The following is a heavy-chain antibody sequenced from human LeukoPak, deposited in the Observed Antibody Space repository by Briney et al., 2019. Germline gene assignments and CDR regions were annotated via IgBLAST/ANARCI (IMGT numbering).Heavy chain of an antibody. Sequence: GGSLRLSCAASGFTFSSYSMNRVRQAPGKGLEWVSTISGSGGGTYYVDSVKGRFTISRDNSKNTLYLQMNSLRAEDTAVFYCAKDSGNSGWYFDYWGQGTLVTVSS. V-gene: IGHV3-23*01. CDR1: GFTFSSYS. J-gene: IGHJ4*02. CDR2: ISGSGGGT. CDR3: AKDSGNSGWYFDY. D-gene: IGHD6-19*01.